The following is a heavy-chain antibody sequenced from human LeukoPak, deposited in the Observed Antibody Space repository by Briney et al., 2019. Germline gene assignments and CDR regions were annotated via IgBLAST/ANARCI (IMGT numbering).Heavy chain of an antibody. J-gene: IGHJ5*02. CDR1: GFTFSSYW. V-gene: IGHV3-74*01. CDR2: INSDGSST. CDR3: ARRGTIAVPVFWFDP. Sequence: PGGSLRLSCAASGFTFSSYWMHWVRQAPGKGLVWVSRINSDGSSTSYADSVKGRFTISRDNAKNSVYLQINRLRAEDTAVYYCARRGTIAVPVFWFDPWGQGTLVIVSS. D-gene: IGHD6-19*01.